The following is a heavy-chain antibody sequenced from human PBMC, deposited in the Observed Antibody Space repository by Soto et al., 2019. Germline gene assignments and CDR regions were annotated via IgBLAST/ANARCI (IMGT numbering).Heavy chain of an antibody. CDR1: GYSISSGYY. J-gene: IGHJ4*02. CDR3: ARDPGIAARPFDY. V-gene: IGHV4-38-2*02. Sequence: SETLSLTCAVSGYSISSGYYWGWIRQPPGQGLEWIGSMFRGATTYYSPSLKSRVTISVDTSRNQLSLRLTSVTAADTAVYYCARDPGIAARPFDYWGQGTLVTVSS. CDR2: MFRGATT. D-gene: IGHD6-6*01.